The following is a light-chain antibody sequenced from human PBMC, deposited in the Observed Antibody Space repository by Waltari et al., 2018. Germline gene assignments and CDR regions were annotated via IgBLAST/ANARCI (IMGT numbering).Light chain of an antibody. J-gene: IGKJ4*01. CDR1: QSVSSY. V-gene: IGKV3-11*01. Sequence: EIVLTQSPVTLSLSPGERATLSCRASQSVSSYLAWYQQKPGQAPRLLIYDASNRATGIAARFSGSGSGTDFTLTIISLEPEDFAVYYCQQRSHWPPTFGGGTKVEIK. CDR2: DAS. CDR3: QQRSHWPPT.